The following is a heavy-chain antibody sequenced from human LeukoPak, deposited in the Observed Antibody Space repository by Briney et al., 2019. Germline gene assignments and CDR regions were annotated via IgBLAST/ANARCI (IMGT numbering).Heavy chain of an antibody. Sequence: GGSLRLSCAVSGFPFSFYKVNWVRQAPGQGLEWVSNIGSSGSTTYYADSVKGRFSISRDNAKGSLYLHMNSLRVEDTAVYYCALLAVASDFDYWGQGALVTVSS. D-gene: IGHD6-19*01. J-gene: IGHJ4*02. CDR3: ALLAVASDFDY. CDR1: GFPFSFYK. CDR2: IGSSGSTT. V-gene: IGHV3-48*03.